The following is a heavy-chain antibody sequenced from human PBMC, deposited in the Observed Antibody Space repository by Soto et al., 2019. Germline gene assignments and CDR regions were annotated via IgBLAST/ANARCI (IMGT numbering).Heavy chain of an antibody. CDR2: INPNSGNT. CDR1: GSTFTSYD. Sequence: ASLKVSCKTSGSTFTSYDINCVRHSTGQGLELMGWINPNSGNTGYAQKFQGRVTMTRNTSISTAYMELSSLRSEDTAVYYCARVIRFLEWYYYMEVWDKGTTVTVSS. J-gene: IGHJ6*03. D-gene: IGHD3-3*01. CDR3: ARVIRFLEWYYYMEV. V-gene: IGHV1-8*01.